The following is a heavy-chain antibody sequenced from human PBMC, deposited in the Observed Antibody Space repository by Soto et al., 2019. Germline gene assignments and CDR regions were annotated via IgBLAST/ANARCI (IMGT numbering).Heavy chain of an antibody. CDR1: GGSIYRGGYY. CDR2: IDYNGVT. V-gene: IGHV4-39*01. Sequence: SETLSLTCTVSGGSIYRGGYYWGWIRQPPGRGLEWIGNIDYNGVTYSNPSLKSRVTISRDTSKNRFSLKLTSVTAADTALYYCGKVLVGATGHTDSDSWGPGTLVTVSS. J-gene: IGHJ4*02. D-gene: IGHD2-15*01. CDR3: GKVLVGATGHTDSDS.